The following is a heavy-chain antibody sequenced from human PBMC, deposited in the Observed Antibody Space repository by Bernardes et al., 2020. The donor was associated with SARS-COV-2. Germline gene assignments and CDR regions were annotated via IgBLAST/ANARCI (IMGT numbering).Heavy chain of an antibody. CDR3: AASWYGDY. D-gene: IGHD2-2*01. J-gene: IGHJ4*02. CDR1: GFTFSSYA. V-gene: IGHV3-64*01. Sequence: GGSLRLSCAASGFTFSSYAMHWVRQAPGKGLEYVSAISSNGGSTYYANSVKGRFTISGDNSKNTLYLQMGSLRAEDMAVYYCAASWYGDYWGQGTLVTVSS. CDR2: ISSNGGST.